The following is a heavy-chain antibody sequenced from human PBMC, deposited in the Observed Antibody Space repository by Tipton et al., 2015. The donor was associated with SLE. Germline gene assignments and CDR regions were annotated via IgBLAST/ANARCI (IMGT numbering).Heavy chain of an antibody. CDR2: IYSDGGTT. V-gene: IGHV3-23*03. CDR3: AKGNGYYRYYFDY. CDR1: GFTFSSFE. J-gene: IGHJ4*02. D-gene: IGHD3-3*01. Sequence: SLRLSCAASGFTFSSFEMNWVRQAPGKGLEWVSVIYSDGGTTYYADSVKGRFTISRDDSKNTLYLQMDSLRAEDTAVYYCAKGNGYYRYYFDYWGQGTLVTVS.